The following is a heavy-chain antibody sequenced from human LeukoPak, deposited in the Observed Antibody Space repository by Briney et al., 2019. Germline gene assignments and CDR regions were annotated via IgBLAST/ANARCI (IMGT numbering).Heavy chain of an antibody. D-gene: IGHD1-1*01. J-gene: IGHJ6*03. CDR1: GFAFSPYA. Sequence: GGSLRLSCAASGFAFSPYAMHWVRQAPGKGLEWVAVTSYDDGTNKYYADSVKGRFTISRDNSKNILYLQMNSLRADDTAVYYCARDNNWNSLHSFSYMDVWGKGTTVTVSS. CDR3: ARDNNWNSLHSFSYMDV. CDR2: TSYDDGTNK. V-gene: IGHV3-30*04.